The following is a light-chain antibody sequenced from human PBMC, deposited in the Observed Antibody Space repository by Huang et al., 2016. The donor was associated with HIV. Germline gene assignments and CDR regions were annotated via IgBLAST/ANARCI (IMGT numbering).Light chain of an antibody. CDR2: GAY. V-gene: IGKV3-20*01. CDR1: NRVISNF. J-gene: IGKJ3*01. CDR3: QQYGDAPFT. Sequence: EIVLTPSPGTLSLSPGERATLPCRASNRVISNFFVWDQQKPGQPPKVLIYGAYIRATGLPDRFTGSGSGTDVTLTISRLEPEDFAVYYCQQYGDAPFTFGPGTKVDIK.